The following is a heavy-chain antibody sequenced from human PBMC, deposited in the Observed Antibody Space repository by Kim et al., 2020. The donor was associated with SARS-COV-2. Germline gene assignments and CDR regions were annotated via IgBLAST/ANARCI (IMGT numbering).Heavy chain of an antibody. D-gene: IGHD3-22*01. CDR2: IDPSDSYT. CDR3: ARKDDSSGYSISR. Sequence: GESLKISCKGSGYSFTSYWISWVRQMPGKGLEWMGRIDPSDSYTNYSPSFQGHATISADKSISTAYLQWSSLKASDTAMYYCARKDDSSGYSISRWGQGTLVSVSS. J-gene: IGHJ4*02. CDR1: GYSFTSYW. V-gene: IGHV5-10-1*01.